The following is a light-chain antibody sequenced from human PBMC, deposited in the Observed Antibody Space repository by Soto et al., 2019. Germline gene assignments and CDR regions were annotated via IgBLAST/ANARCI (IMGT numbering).Light chain of an antibody. Sequence: DIQLTQSPSSLSESVGDRVTITCRASQGISNYLSWYQQKPGKPPKLLIYAASTLQNSVPSRFSGSGSGTDFTLNISRLQPEDFATYYCQQLNTFPRTFGHGTKVDIK. CDR2: AAS. V-gene: IGKV1-9*01. CDR3: QQLNTFPRT. CDR1: QGISNY. J-gene: IGKJ3*01.